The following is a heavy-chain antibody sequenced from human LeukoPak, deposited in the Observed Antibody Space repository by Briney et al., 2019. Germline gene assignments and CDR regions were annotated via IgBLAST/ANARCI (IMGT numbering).Heavy chain of an antibody. Sequence: EASVKVSCKASGYTFTSYGISWVRQAPGQGLEWMGWISAYNGNTNYAQKLQGRVTMTTDTSTSTVYMELSSLSSDDTAVYFCASGFYYFEYWGQGTLVTVSP. CDR1: GYTFTSYG. CDR2: ISAYNGNT. CDR3: ASGFYYFEY. D-gene: IGHD3-3*01. J-gene: IGHJ4*02. V-gene: IGHV1-18*01.